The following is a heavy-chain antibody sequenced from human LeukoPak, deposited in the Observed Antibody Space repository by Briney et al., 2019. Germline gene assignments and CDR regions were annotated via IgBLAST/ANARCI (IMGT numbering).Heavy chain of an antibody. V-gene: IGHV3-48*03. CDR1: GFTVSSNY. Sequence: GGSLRLSCAASGFTVSSNYMNWVRQAPGKGLEWVSYITGSGSTIYYADSVKGRFTISRDNAKNSLFLQMNSLRAEDTAVYYCARRFGYWGQGTLVTVSS. CDR3: ARRFGY. J-gene: IGHJ4*02. CDR2: ITGSGSTI.